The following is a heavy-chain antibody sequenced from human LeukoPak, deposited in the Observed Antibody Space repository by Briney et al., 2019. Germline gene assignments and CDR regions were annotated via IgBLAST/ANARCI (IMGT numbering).Heavy chain of an antibody. CDR1: GFTFSTYW. D-gene: IGHD3-10*01. J-gene: IGHJ3*02. CDR2: INTDGSST. CDR3: ARDSVDSGHDFDI. V-gene: IGHV3-74*01. Sequence: GGSLRLSCAASGFTFSTYWMHRVRQAPGKGLVWVSRINTDGSSTSYADSVKGRFTISRDNAKNTLYLQMNSLRAEDTAVYYCARDSVDSGHDFDIWGQGTMVTVSS.